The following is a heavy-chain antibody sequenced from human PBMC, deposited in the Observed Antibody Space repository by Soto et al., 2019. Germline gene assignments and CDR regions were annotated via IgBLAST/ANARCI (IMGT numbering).Heavy chain of an antibody. J-gene: IGHJ4*02. CDR3: ARLGAGYSSSWYIAY. V-gene: IGHV4-59*08. CDR1: GGSISSYY. D-gene: IGHD6-13*01. Sequence: PSETLSLTCTVSGGSISSYYWSWIRQPPGKGLEWIGYIYYSGSTNYNPSLKSRVTISVDTSKNQFSLKLSSVTAADTAVYYCARLGAGYSSSWYIAYWGQGTLVTVSS. CDR2: IYYSGST.